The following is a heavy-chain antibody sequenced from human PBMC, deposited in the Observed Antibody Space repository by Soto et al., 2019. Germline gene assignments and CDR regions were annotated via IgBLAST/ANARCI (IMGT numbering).Heavy chain of an antibody. CDR3: AKDRGSGGIVTGTPDS. J-gene: IGHJ4*02. CDR1: GLTLSSSA. V-gene: IGHV3-23*01. D-gene: IGHD3-9*01. CDR2: LSAGGST. Sequence: PGGSLRLSCAVSGLTLSSSAMTWVRQAPGKGLEWVSTLSAGGSTYYAASVKGRFTISRNSSENSLYLQMGSLKAEDTAVYFCAKDRGSGGIVTGTPDSWGLGTQVTVSS.